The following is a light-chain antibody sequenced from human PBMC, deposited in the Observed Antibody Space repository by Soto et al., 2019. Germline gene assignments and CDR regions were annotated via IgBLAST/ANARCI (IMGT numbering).Light chain of an antibody. J-gene: IGKJ1*01. CDR2: GAS. CDR3: QQYGISPWT. Sequence: EIVLTQSPGTLSLSPGEGATLSCRASQSVVNSYLAWFQHKPGQAPRLLMYGASSRATGVPDRFSGSGSGTDFTLTISRLEPEDFAVYFCQQYGISPWTFGQGTKVEIK. CDR1: QSVVNSY. V-gene: IGKV3-20*01.